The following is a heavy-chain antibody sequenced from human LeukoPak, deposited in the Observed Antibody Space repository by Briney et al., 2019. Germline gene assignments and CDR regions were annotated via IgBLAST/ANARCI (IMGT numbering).Heavy chain of an antibody. CDR3: ARDWAATKYDY. Sequence: EASVKVSCKASGYTFTGYYVHWVRQAPGQGLEWMGWINPNSGGTNYAQKFQGRVTMTRDTSISTAYMELSRLRSDDTAVYYCARDWAATKYDYWGQGTLVTVSS. D-gene: IGHD5-12*01. J-gene: IGHJ4*02. CDR2: INPNSGGT. CDR1: GYTFTGYY. V-gene: IGHV1-2*02.